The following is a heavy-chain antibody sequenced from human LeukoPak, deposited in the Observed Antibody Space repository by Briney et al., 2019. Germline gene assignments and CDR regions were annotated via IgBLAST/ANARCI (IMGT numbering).Heavy chain of an antibody. D-gene: IGHD5-12*01. J-gene: IGHJ5*02. Sequence: SQTLSLTCTVSGGSISSGSYYWSWIRQPAGKGLEWIGRIYTSGSTNYNPSLKSRVTISVDTSKNQFSLKLSSVTAADTAVYYCARAYSGYGRSWFDPWGQGTLVTVSS. CDR2: IYTSGST. V-gene: IGHV4-61*02. CDR1: GGSISSGSYY. CDR3: ARAYSGYGRSWFDP.